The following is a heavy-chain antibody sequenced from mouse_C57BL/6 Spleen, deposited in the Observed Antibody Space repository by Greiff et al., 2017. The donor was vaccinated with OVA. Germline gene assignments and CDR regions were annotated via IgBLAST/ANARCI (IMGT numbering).Heavy chain of an antibody. J-gene: IGHJ3*01. CDR3: ARRDYYGSSSAWFAY. V-gene: IGHV1-26*01. CDR2: INPNTGGT. Sequence: VQLQQSGPELVKPGASVKISCKASGYTFTDYYMNWVKQSHGKSLEWIGDINPNTGGTSYNQKFKGKATLTVDKSSSTAYMELRSLTSEDSAVYYCARRDYYGSSSAWFAYWGQGTLVTVSA. CDR1: GYTFTDYY. D-gene: IGHD1-1*01.